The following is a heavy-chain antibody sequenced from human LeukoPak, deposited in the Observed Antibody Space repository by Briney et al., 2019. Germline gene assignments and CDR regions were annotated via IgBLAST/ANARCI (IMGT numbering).Heavy chain of an antibody. CDR3: VSHSDTLTSYSFDY. D-gene: IGHD3-9*01. CDR1: GFTVSNNY. J-gene: IGHJ4*02. Sequence: GGSLRLSCAASGFTVSNNYMSWVRQAPGKGLEWVSIIYDVGNAYYADSVKGRFTFSRDSSRNTLSLQMNSLRAEDTAVYYCVSHSDTLTSYSFDYWGQGTLVTVSS. V-gene: IGHV3-53*01. CDR2: IYDVGNA.